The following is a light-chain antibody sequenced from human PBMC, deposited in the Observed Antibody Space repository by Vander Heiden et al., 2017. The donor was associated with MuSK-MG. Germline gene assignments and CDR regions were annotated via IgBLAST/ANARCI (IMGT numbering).Light chain of an antibody. CDR3: MQTLQNPLLT. V-gene: IGKV2-28*01. CDR1: QSLLHSNGYNY. J-gene: IGKJ4*01. CDR2: LGS. Sequence: DIVMTQSPLSLPVTPGEPASISCRSSQSLLHSNGYNYLDWYLQKPGQSPQLLIYLGSNRASGVPDRFSGSGSGTDFTLEISRVEAEDVGVYYCMQTLQNPLLTFGGGTKVEIK.